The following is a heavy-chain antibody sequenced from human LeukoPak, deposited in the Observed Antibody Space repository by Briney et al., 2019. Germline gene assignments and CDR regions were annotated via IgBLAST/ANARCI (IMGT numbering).Heavy chain of an antibody. Sequence: PSETLSLTCAVSGGSNSSNNWWIWVRQSPEKGLEWIGEIYHDGSTNYNPSLKSRVTISVDTSKNQFSLKLSSVTAADTAVYYCARRGRIETTKTLYYFDYWGQGTLVTVSS. CDR3: ARRGRIETTKTLYYFDY. CDR1: GGSNSSNNW. V-gene: IGHV4-4*02. D-gene: IGHD1-26*01. CDR2: IYHDGST. J-gene: IGHJ4*02.